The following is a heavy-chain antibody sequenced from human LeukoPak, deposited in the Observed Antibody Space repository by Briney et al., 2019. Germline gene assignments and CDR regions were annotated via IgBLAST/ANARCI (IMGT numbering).Heavy chain of an antibody. Sequence: ASVKVSCKASGYTFTSYGISWVRQAPGQGLEWMGWISAYNGNTNYAQKLQGRVTMTTDTSTSTAYMELRSLRSDDTAVYYCARDMTTVTYAPTRPHHVNWFDPWGQGTLVTVSS. CDR1: GYTFTSYG. CDR3: ARDMTTVTYAPTRPHHVNWFDP. CDR2: ISAYNGNT. V-gene: IGHV1-18*01. J-gene: IGHJ5*02. D-gene: IGHD4-17*01.